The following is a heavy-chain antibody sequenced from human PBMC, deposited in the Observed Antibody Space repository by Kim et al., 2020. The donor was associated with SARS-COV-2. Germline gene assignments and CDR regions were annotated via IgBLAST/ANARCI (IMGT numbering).Heavy chain of an antibody. V-gene: IGHV3-21*01. CDR2: ISSSSSYI. J-gene: IGHJ4*02. CDR3: ARERGYSGYDLPYYFDY. Sequence: GGYLRLSCAASGFTFSSYSMNWVRQAPGKGLEWVSSISSSSSYIYYADSVKGRFTISRDNAKNSLYLQMNSLRAEDTAVYYCARERGYSGYDLPYYFDYWGQGTLVTVSS. CDR1: GFTFSSYS. D-gene: IGHD5-12*01.